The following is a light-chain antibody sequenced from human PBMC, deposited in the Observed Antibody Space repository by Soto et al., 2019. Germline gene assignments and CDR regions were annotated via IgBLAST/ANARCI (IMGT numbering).Light chain of an antibody. Sequence: IQLTQSPSSLSASVGDRVTVTCRASQGIGTYLAWYQQKPGQPPKLLIYWASTRESGVPDRFSGSGSGTDFTLTISSLQAEDVAVYYCQQYYNSPLTFGGGTKVDIK. CDR2: WAS. V-gene: IGKV4-1*01. J-gene: IGKJ4*01. CDR1: QGIGTY. CDR3: QQYYNSPLT.